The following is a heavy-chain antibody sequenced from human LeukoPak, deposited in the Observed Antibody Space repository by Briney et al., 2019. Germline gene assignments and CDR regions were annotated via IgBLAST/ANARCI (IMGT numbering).Heavy chain of an antibody. V-gene: IGHV3-74*01. Sequence: GGSLRLSCAASGFTFSSYWMHWVRQAPGKGLVWVSRIKPDGSSTNYADSVKGRFTISRDNAKNTVFLQMNSLRAEDTAVYYCAKVPISSGWPNFDYWGQGTLVTVSS. D-gene: IGHD6-19*01. J-gene: IGHJ4*02. CDR1: GFTFSSYW. CDR2: IKPDGSST. CDR3: AKVPISSGWPNFDY.